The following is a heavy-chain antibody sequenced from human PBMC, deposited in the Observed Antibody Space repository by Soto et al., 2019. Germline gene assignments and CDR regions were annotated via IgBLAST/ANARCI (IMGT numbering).Heavy chain of an antibody. V-gene: IGHV1-69*01. J-gene: IGHJ4*02. Sequence: HVQLVQSGAEVKKPGPAVKVSCRASGGTFNRHAISWVRQAPGQGLEWMGGIIPMLNKANYVEKLQGRVTITTDESTNTVYMELSSLTSEDTAVYFCARDQGGTRGYSGYDAFDYWGQGTLVTVTS. CDR2: IIPMLNKA. CDR1: GGTFNRHA. D-gene: IGHD5-12*01. CDR3: ARDQGGTRGYSGYDAFDY.